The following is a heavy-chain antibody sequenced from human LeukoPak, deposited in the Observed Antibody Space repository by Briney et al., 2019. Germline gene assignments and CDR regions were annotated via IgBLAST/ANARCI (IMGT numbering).Heavy chain of an antibody. CDR3: ARDFCSPTAAYEIMDV. Sequence: GGSLRLSCASSGFTFSSYGMHWVRQAPGKGLVWVAVIWYDGSNKYYADSVKGRFTISRDNSKNTLYLRMNSLRAEDTAVYYCARDFCSPTAAYEIMDVWGKGTTVTVSS. D-gene: IGHD2-15*01. CDR1: GFTFSSYG. J-gene: IGHJ6*03. CDR2: IWYDGSNK. V-gene: IGHV3-33*01.